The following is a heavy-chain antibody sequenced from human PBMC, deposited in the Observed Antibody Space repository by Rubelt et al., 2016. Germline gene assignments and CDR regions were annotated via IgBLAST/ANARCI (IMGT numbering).Heavy chain of an antibody. CDR2: IWYDGSNK. Sequence: QVQLVESGGGVVQPGRSLRLSCAASGFTFSSYGMHWVRQAPGKGLEWVAVIWYDGSNKYYADSVKGRFTISRDNSKNTLYLQMNSLRAEDTAVYYCARDQGHITMIVVDGGDAFDIWGQGTMVTVSS. J-gene: IGHJ3*02. CDR3: ARDQGHITMIVVDGGDAFDI. CDR1: GFTFSSYG. D-gene: IGHD3-22*01. V-gene: IGHV3-33*01.